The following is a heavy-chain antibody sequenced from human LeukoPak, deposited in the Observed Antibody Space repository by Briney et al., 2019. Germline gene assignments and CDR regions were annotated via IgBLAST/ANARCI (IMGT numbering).Heavy chain of an antibody. CDR2: ISSSGSTI. Sequence: PGGSLRLSCAASGFTFSSYEMNWVRQAPGKGLEWVSYISSSGSTIYYADSVKGRFTISRDNAKNSLYLQMNSLRAEDTAVYYCARDRSGVVAANPYNWFDPWGQGTLVTVSA. J-gene: IGHJ5*02. CDR3: ARDRSGVVAANPYNWFDP. V-gene: IGHV3-48*03. CDR1: GFTFSSYE. D-gene: IGHD2-15*01.